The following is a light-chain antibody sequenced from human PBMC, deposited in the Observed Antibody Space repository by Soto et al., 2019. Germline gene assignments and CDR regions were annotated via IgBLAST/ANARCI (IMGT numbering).Light chain of an antibody. Sequence: EIVLTQAPGTLSVSPGERAALSCRASQSVSSSYLAWFQQKPGQAPRLLIYGASTRATGIPARFSGSGSGTDFTLTISSLQSEDFAVYYCQQYNNWPPCTFGQGTKGDIK. CDR2: GAS. CDR3: QQYNNWPPCT. J-gene: IGKJ1*01. V-gene: IGKV3-15*01. CDR1: QSVSSSY.